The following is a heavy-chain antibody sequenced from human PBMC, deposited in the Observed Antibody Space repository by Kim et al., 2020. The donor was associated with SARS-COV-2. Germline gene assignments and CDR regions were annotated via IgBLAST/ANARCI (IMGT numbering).Heavy chain of an antibody. V-gene: IGHV3-7*03. CDR1: GFTFSSFW. CDR3: ARDLSRQWDGFIDY. D-gene: IGHD1-26*01. Sequence: GGSLRLSCAASGFTFSSFWMSWVRQAPGQGLEWVANIKQDAGEKYYVDSVKGRFTISRDNAKNSLFLQMNSLRVEDTAVYYCARDLSRQWDGFIDYWGQGTLVAVSS. CDR2: IKQDAGEK. J-gene: IGHJ4*02.